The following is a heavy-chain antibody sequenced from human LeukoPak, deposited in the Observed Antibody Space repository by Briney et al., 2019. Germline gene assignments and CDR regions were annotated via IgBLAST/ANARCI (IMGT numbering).Heavy chain of an antibody. CDR1: GFTFSGSP. CDR3: AKDHPWMDV. J-gene: IGHJ6*04. CDR2: IKSKADTYAT. V-gene: IGHV3-73*01. Sequence: PGGSLKLSCAASGFTFSGSPIHWVRQASGKGLEWLGRIKSKADTYATTYAASVKGRFTISRDNSKNTLYLQMNSLRAEDTAVYYCAKDHPWMDVWGKGTTVTVSS.